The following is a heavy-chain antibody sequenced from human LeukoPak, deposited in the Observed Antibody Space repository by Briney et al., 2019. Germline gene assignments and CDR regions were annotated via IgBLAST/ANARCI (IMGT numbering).Heavy chain of an antibody. Sequence: GGSLRLSCAASGFTFSSYGMHWVRQAPGKGLEWVAVISYDGSNKYYADSVKGRFTISRDNSKNTLYLQMNSLRAEDTAVYYCAKDRDTMIVVVITSIDYWGQGTLVTVSS. CDR3: AKDRDTMIVVVITSIDY. V-gene: IGHV3-30*18. CDR1: GFTFSSYG. CDR2: ISYDGSNK. J-gene: IGHJ4*02. D-gene: IGHD3-22*01.